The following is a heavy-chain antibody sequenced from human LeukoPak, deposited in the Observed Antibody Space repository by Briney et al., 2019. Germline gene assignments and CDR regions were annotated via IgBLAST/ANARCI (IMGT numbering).Heavy chain of an antibody. CDR3: ARAYSAGSFDF. D-gene: IGHD6-13*01. V-gene: IGHV3-7*01. CDR2: IKQAGSEK. J-gene: IGHJ4*02. CDR1: GFTFRHYW. Sequence: GGSLRLSCIASGFTFRHYWMSWVRQAPGKGLEWVANIKQAGSEKYYVDSVKGRFTISRDNTKNSLYLQMNSLRAEDTAVYYCARAYSAGSFDFWGQGTLVTVSS.